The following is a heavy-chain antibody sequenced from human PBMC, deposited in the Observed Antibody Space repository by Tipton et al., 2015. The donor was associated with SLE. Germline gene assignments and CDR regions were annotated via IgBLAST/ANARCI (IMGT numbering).Heavy chain of an antibody. V-gene: IGHV4-39*07. CDR1: GGSISSDDYY. D-gene: IGHD3-16*01. CDR3: ARQRGYYDGTPFPPWNFDL. Sequence: TLSLTCTVSGGSISSDDYYWTWIRQSPAQGLEWIGTIHYAGGTYYNPSLRSRLTISVDTSENHFSLNLNSVTAADTAVYFCARQRGYYDGTPFPPWNFDLWGRGTQVTVSS. J-gene: IGHJ2*01. CDR2: IHYAGGT.